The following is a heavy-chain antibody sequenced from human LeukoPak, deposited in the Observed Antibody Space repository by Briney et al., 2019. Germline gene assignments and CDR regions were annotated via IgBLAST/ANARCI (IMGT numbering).Heavy chain of an antibody. J-gene: IGHJ4*02. CDR2: INPNTSGT. CDR3: ARVGSYYDTSGYYGDRVY. V-gene: IGHV1-2*02. CDR1: GYTFTGYY. D-gene: IGHD3-22*01. Sequence: GASVKVSCKASGYTFTGYYIHWVRQAPGQGLEWMGWINPNTSGTKFAQNFQGRVTMTRDTSISTAYMELGRLSSDDTAVYYCARVGSYYDTSGYYGDRVYWGQGTLVTVSS.